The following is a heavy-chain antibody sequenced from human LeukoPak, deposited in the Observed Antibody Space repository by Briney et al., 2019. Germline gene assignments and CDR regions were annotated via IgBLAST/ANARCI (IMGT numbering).Heavy chain of an antibody. CDR3: TKGEGPRSGSYDYFDP. D-gene: IGHD1-26*01. CDR1: GGSISGYY. J-gene: IGHJ5*02. CDR2: IHSNGYT. Sequence: PSETLSRTCTVSGGSISGYYWSWIRQPPGQGLEWIAYIHSNGYTNYNPSLKSRVTISVDTSKNQFSLKVTSVTAADTAMYYCTKGEGPRSGSYDYFDPWGQGTLATVS. V-gene: IGHV4-4*09.